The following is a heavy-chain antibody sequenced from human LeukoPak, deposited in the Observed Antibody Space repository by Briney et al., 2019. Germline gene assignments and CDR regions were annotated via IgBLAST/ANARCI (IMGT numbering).Heavy chain of an antibody. V-gene: IGHV1-2*02. Sequence: ASVKVSCKASGYIFSDYYMHWVRQAPGQGLEWMGWINPNSGDTHYAQKFQGRVTMTRDTSISTAYMELSRLRSDDTAMYYCARGSTVGATESLGFDYWGQGTPVTVSS. CDR3: ARGSTVGATESLGFDY. CDR2: INPNSGDT. CDR1: GYIFSDYY. J-gene: IGHJ4*02. D-gene: IGHD1-26*01.